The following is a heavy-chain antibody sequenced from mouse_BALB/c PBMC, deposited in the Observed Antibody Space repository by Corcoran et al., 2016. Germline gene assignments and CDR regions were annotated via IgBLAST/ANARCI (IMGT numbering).Heavy chain of an antibody. D-gene: IGHD1-1*01. CDR3: ARKGSSFYFDY. J-gene: IGHJ2*01. Sequence: QVQLQQSGAELMKPGASVKISCKATGYTFSSYWIEWVKQRPGHGIEWIGEILPGSGSTNYNEKFKGNATFTADTSSNTAYMQLSSLTSEDSAVYYCARKGSSFYFDYWGQGTTLTVSS. CDR2: ILPGSGST. V-gene: IGHV1-9*01. CDR1: GYTFSSYW.